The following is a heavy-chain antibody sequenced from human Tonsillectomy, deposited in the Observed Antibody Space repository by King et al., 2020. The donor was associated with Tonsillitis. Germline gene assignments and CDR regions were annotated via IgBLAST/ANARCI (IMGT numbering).Heavy chain of an antibody. V-gene: IGHV3-23*04. J-gene: IGHJ4*02. CDR3: AKGEVASSWYSLFDY. D-gene: IGHD6-13*01. CDR1: GFTFSNYA. CDR2: ISSSGGST. Sequence: VQLVESGGGLVQPGGSLSLSCAVSGFTFSNYAMSWVRQAPGEGLEWVSVISSSGGSTYYADSVKGRFTISRDNSKNTLDVQMNSLRVEETAVYYCAKGEVASSWYSLFDYWGQGTLVTVSS.